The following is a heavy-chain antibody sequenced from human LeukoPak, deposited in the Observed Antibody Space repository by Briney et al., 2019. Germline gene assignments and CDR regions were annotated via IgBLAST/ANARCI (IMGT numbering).Heavy chain of an antibody. J-gene: IGHJ5*02. CDR2: ISSTSSTI. V-gene: IGHV3-48*01. D-gene: IGHD3-22*01. Sequence: GGSLRLSCAASGFTFSSYSMNWVRQAPGKGLEWVSYISSTSSTIYYADSVKGRFTISRDTAKNSLYLQMNSLRAEDTAVYYCARGLGQYYDTSDNWFDPWGQGTLVTVSS. CDR1: GFTFSSYS. CDR3: ARGLGQYYDTSDNWFDP.